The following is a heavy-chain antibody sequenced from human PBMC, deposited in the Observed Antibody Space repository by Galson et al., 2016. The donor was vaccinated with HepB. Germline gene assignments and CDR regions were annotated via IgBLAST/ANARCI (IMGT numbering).Heavy chain of an antibody. CDR3: ARGAYYDSATRFDP. V-gene: IGHV4-34*01. J-gene: IGHJ5*02. CDR2: INHSGNT. D-gene: IGHD3-3*01. Sequence: ETLSLTCAVFGGTFNGYYWTWIRQPPGKGLEWIGEINHSGNTNYNPSLKSRVNLSVDMSKKQFTLELTSVTAADTAIYYCARGAYYDSATRFDPWGPGILVTVSS. CDR1: GGTFNGYY.